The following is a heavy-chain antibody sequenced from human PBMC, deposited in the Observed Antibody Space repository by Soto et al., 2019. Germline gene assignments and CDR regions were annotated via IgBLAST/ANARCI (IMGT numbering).Heavy chain of an antibody. CDR3: ARVERGITIFGVVIPPFDY. D-gene: IGHD3-3*01. CDR1: GFTFSDYY. J-gene: IGHJ4*02. Sequence: SGGSLRLSCAASGFTFSDYYMSWIRQAPGKGLEWVSYISSSGSTIYYADSVKGRFTISRDNAKNSLYLQMNSLRAEDTAVYYCARVERGITIFGVVIPPFDYWGQGTLVTVSS. CDR2: ISSSGSTI. V-gene: IGHV3-11*01.